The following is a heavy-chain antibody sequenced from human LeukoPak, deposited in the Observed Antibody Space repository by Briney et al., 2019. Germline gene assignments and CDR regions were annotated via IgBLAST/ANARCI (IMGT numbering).Heavy chain of an antibody. Sequence: GSLRLSCAASGFTFSSYSMSWVRQAPGKGLEWVSAISGSGGSTYYADSVKGRFTISRDNSKNTLYLQMNSLRAEDTAVYYCATAGIVGATEIDYWGQGTLVTVSS. J-gene: IGHJ4*02. CDR2: ISGSGGST. D-gene: IGHD1-26*01. CDR3: ATAGIVGATEIDY. V-gene: IGHV3-23*01. CDR1: GFTFSSYS.